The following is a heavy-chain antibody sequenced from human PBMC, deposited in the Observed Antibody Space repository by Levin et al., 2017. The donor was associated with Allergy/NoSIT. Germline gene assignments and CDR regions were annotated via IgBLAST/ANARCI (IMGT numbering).Heavy chain of an antibody. J-gene: IGHJ4*02. CDR3: ASGPPGYSYGRY. V-gene: IGHV3-74*01. D-gene: IGHD5-18*01. Sequence: GESLKISCAASGFTFSSYWMHWVRQAPGKGLVWVSRINSDGSSTSYADSVKGRFTISRDNAKNTMYLQMNSVRAEDTAVYYCASGPPGYSYGRYWGQGTLVTVSS. CDR2: INSDGSST. CDR1: GFTFSSYW.